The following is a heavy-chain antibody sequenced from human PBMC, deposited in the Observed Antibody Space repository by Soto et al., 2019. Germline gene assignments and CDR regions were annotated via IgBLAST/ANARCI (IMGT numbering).Heavy chain of an antibody. D-gene: IGHD1-1*01. CDR2: IHYRANS. V-gene: IGHV4-39*01. J-gene: IGHJ5*02. CDR3: ARTLQLQASGFDP. Sequence: SETLSLTCAVSCESISSSSYYWSWILQPPVKGLEWIGSIHYRANSYYSPSLKSRITISVDTSKNQISLRLSSVTAADTAVYYCARTLQLQASGFDPWGQGTLVIVS. CDR1: CESISSSSYY.